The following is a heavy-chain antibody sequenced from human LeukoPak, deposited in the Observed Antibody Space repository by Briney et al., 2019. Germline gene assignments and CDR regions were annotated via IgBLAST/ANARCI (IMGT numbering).Heavy chain of an antibody. V-gene: IGHV3-30*02. J-gene: IGHJ6*03. D-gene: IGHD2-2*01. CDR3: AKDSVVASPADYYYYYMDV. CDR2: IRYDGSNK. CDR1: GFTFSSYG. Sequence: GGSLRLSCAASGFTFSSYGMHWVRQAPGKGLEWVAFIRYDGSNKYYADSVKGRFTISRDNSKNTLYLQMNSLRAEDTAVYYCAKDSVVASPADYYYYYMDVWGKGTTVTISS.